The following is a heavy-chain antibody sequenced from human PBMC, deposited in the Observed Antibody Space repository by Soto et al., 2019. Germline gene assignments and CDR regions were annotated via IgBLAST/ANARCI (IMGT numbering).Heavy chain of an antibody. D-gene: IGHD4-4*01. V-gene: IGHV4-59*01. CDR3: ARTVTTGYYYYYMDV. J-gene: IGHJ6*03. CDR2: IYYSGST. CDR1: GGSISSYY. Sequence: SETLSLTCTVSGGSISSYYWSWIRQPPGKGLEWIGYIYYSGSTNYNPSLKSRVTISVDTSKNQFSLKLSSVTAADTAVYYCARTVTTGYYYYYMDVWGKGTTVT.